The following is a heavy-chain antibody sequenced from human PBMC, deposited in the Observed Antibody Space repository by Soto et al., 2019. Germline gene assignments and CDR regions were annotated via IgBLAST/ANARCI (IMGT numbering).Heavy chain of an antibody. J-gene: IGHJ6*02. Sequence: PGGSLRLSCAASGFTFSSYAMHWVRQAPGKGLEWVAVISYDGSNKYYADSVKGRFTISRDNSKNTLYLQMNSLRAEDTAVYYCARAQDGSGEEDYYGMDVWGQGTTVTVSS. V-gene: IGHV3-30-3*01. CDR2: ISYDGSNK. D-gene: IGHD3-22*01. CDR3: ARAQDGSGEEDYYGMDV. CDR1: GFTFSSYA.